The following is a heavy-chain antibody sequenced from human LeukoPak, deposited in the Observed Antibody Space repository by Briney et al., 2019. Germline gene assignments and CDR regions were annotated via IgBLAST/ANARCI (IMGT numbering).Heavy chain of an antibody. D-gene: IGHD1-1*01. Sequence: GGSLRLSCAASGFTFTNYGMGWVRQAPGKGLEWVSYGGSGGSRYYADSVKGRFTISRDNSKDTLSLQMNSLTAEDTAVYRGAQREHYRMDVWVKGPRSPSPQ. CDR3: AQREHYRMDV. CDR2: GGSGGSR. J-gene: IGHJ6*04. V-gene: IGHV3-23*01. CDR1: GFTFTNYG.